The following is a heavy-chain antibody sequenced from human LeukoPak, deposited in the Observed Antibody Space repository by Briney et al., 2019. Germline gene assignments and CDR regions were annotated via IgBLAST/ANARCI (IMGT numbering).Heavy chain of an antibody. J-gene: IGHJ4*02. Sequence: PSETLSLTCTVSGDSFGIYYWSWIRQPPGKGLEWLGYIFHSGDTKYNPSLISRVTMSVDTSKNQFSLRLTSVTAADTALYYCARSMTGTRYYFEYWGPGTPVTVSS. D-gene: IGHD1-20*01. CDR2: IFHSGDT. CDR1: GDSFGIYY. V-gene: IGHV4-59*01. CDR3: ARSMTGTRYYFEY.